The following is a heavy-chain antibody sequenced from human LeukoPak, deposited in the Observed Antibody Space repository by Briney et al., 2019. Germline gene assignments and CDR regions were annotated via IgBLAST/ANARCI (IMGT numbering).Heavy chain of an antibody. J-gene: IGHJ6*03. D-gene: IGHD2-15*01. V-gene: IGHV4-39*01. CDR1: GDSISTSNSY. CDR2: IYYSGNT. CDR3: ARRGRGLLRYYYYYYMDV. Sequence: SETLSLTCTVSGDSISTSNSYWGWIRQPPGKGLEWIGSIYYSGNTYYNPSLKSRVTISVDTSKNQFSLKLTPVTAADTAVYYCARRGRGLLRYYYYYYMDVWGKGTTVTIS.